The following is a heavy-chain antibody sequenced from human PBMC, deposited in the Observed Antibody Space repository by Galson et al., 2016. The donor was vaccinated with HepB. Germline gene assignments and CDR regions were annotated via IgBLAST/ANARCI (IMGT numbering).Heavy chain of an antibody. CDR2: ISGSGGST. Sequence: SLRLSCAASGFTFSSYVMNWVRQAPGKGLEWVSVISGSGGSTYYADSVKGRFTISRDNSKNTMYLQMNSLRAEDTAVYYCAKDYSNYFWYFDFWGRGTLVTVSS. CDR3: AKDYSNYFWYFDF. CDR1: GFTFSSYV. J-gene: IGHJ2*01. D-gene: IGHD4-11*01. V-gene: IGHV3-23*01.